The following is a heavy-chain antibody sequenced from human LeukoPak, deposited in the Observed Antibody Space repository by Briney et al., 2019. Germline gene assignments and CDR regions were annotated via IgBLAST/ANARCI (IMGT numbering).Heavy chain of an antibody. Sequence: GGSLRLPCAASGFTFSSYGMHWVRQAPGKGLEWVAVISYDGSNKYYADSVKGRFTISRDNSKNTLYLQMNSLRAEDTAVYYCAKDSPSGSWDWGQGTLVTVSS. CDR2: ISYDGSNK. J-gene: IGHJ4*02. D-gene: IGHD1-26*01. CDR1: GFTFSSYG. V-gene: IGHV3-30*18. CDR3: AKDSPSGSWD.